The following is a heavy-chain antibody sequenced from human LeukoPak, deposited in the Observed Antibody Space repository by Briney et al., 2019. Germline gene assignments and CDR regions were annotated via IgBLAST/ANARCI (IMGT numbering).Heavy chain of an antibody. CDR2: IKQDGSEK. D-gene: IGHD5-12*01. V-gene: IGHV3-7*01. Sequence: PGGSLRLSCVASGFTFSSYWMSWVRQAPGKGLEWVANIKQDGSEKYYVDSVKGRFTISRDNAKNSLYLQVNSLRAEDMAVYYCARDVATDAFDIWGQGTMVTVSS. CDR1: GFTFSSYW. CDR3: ARDVATDAFDI. J-gene: IGHJ3*02.